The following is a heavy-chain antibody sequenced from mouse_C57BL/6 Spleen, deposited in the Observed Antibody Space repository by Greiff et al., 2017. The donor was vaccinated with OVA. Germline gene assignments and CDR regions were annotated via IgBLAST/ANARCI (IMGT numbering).Heavy chain of an antibody. D-gene: IGHD2-3*01. CDR1: GFTFSDYG. J-gene: IGHJ4*01. CDR3: ARDDGYLYAMDY. V-gene: IGHV5-17*01. Sequence: EVQLQESGGGLVKPGGSLKLSCAASGFTFSDYGMHWVRQAPEKGLEWVAYISSGSSTIYYADTVKGRFTISRDNAKNTLFLQMTSLRSEDTAMYYCARDDGYLYAMDYWGQGTSVTVSS. CDR2: ISSGSSTI.